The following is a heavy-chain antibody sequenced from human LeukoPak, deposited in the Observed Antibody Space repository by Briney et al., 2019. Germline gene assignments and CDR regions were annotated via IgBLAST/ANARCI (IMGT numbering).Heavy chain of an antibody. V-gene: IGHV1-18*01. CDR2: ISAYNGNT. CDR3: ARDHDYGDYDYYYMDV. CDR1: GYTFTSYG. D-gene: IGHD4-17*01. Sequence: ASVKVSCKASGYTFTSYGISWVRQAPGQGLEWMGWISAYNGNTNYAQKLQGRVTMTIDTSTSTAYMELRSLRSGDTAVYYCARDHDYGDYDYYYMDVWGKGTTVTISS. J-gene: IGHJ6*03.